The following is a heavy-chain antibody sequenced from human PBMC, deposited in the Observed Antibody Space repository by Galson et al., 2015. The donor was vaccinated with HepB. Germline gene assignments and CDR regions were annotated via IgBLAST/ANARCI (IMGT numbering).Heavy chain of an antibody. CDR2: ISAYNRKT. CDR3: ARGALVLGVVASQNNWFDP. D-gene: IGHD1-26*01. V-gene: IGHV1-18*01. CDR1: GYTFSTYS. Sequence: SVKVSCKASGYTFSTYSITWVRQAPGQGLEWMGWISAYNRKTNYAQKFQGRVTMTTDTSTSTAYMELRSLRSDDTAVYYCARGALVLGVVASQNNWFDPWGQGTLVTVSS. J-gene: IGHJ5*02.